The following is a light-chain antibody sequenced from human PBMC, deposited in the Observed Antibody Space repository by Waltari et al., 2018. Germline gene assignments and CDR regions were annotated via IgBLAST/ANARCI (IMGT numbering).Light chain of an antibody. CDR1: QSVSSN. CDR3: QQYNNWPPN. V-gene: IGKV3-15*01. Sequence: EIVMTQSPATLSVSPGERATLSCRASQSVSSNLAWYQHKPGQAPRLLIYGASTRATGIPARFSGSGSGTEFTLTISSLQSEDFAVYYCQQYNNWPPNFGQGTKLEIK. CDR2: GAS. J-gene: IGKJ2*01.